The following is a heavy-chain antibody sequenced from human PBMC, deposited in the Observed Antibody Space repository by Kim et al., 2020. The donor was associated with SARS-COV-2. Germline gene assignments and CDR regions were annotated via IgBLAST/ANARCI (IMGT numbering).Heavy chain of an antibody. CDR3: AKEANSGWNIFDSYGMDV. D-gene: IGHD6-19*01. J-gene: IGHJ6*02. Sequence: KGRFTNSRDNSKNTLYLQMNRLRAEDTAVYYCAKEANSGWNIFDSYGMDVWGQGTAVTVSS. V-gene: IGHV3-23*01.